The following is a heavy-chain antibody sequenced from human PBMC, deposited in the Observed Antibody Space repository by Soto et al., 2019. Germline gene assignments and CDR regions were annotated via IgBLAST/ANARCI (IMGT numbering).Heavy chain of an antibody. CDR3: ARAADSYGKEYLSYDYCMDV. V-gene: IGHV1-69*01. J-gene: IGHJ6*02. Sequence: QVQLVQSGAEVKKPGSSVKLSCKASGGTFSTYAISWVRQAPGQGLEWVVGSIPIFGTATYAQKCQGRVTITADESTITANLKLSSLRTEDTAVYYCARAADSYGKEYLSYDYCMDVWVQETTVTVSS. CDR2: SIPIFGTA. CDR1: GGTFSTYA. D-gene: IGHD5-18*01.